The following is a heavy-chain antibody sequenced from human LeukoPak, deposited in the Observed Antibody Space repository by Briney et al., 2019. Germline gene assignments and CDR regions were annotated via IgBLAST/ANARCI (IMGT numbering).Heavy chain of an antibody. CDR1: GYTFTNYD. V-gene: IGHV1-8*01. Sequence: ASVKVSCKASGYTFTNYDINWVRQATGQGLEWMGWMNPNSGNTGYAQKFQGRVTMTRNTSISTAYMELSSLRSEDTAVYYCTKDQTDFWSGFYDHWGQGTLVTVSS. J-gene: IGHJ4*02. CDR2: MNPNSGNT. CDR3: TKDQTDFWSGFYDH. D-gene: IGHD3-3*01.